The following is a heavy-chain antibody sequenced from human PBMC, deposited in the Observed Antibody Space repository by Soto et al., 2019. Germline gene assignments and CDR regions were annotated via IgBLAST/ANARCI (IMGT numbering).Heavy chain of an antibody. J-gene: IGHJ4*02. V-gene: IGHV3-30*03. Sequence: QVQLVESGGGVVQPGRSLRLSCAASGFTFSSYGMHWVRQAPGKGLEWVAVISYDGSNKYYADSVKGRFTISRDNSKNTLYLQMNSLRAEDTAVYYCAQGCRYWGQGTLVTVSS. D-gene: IGHD2-8*01. CDR3: AQGCRY. CDR2: ISYDGSNK. CDR1: GFTFSSYG.